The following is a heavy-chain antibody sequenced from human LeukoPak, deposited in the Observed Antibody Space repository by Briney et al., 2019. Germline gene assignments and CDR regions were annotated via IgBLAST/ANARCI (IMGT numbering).Heavy chain of an antibody. J-gene: IGHJ5*02. CDR3: ARDPRGTDWFDP. V-gene: IGHV1-69*13. CDR2: IIPIFGTA. CDR1: GGTFSSYA. Sequence: SVKVSCKASGGTFSSYAISWVRQAPGQGLEWMGGIIPIFGTANYAQKFQGRVTITADESTSTAYMELSSLRSEDTAVYYCARDPRGTDWFDPWGQGTLVTVSS. D-gene: IGHD1-1*01.